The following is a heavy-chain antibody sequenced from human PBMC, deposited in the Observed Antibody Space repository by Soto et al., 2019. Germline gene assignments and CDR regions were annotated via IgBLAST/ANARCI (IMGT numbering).Heavy chain of an antibody. CDR2: IYYSGST. V-gene: IGHV4-39*01. D-gene: IGHD1-26*01. CDR1: GGSISSSSYY. Sequence: SETLSLTCTVSGGSISSSSYYWGWIRQPPGKGLEWIGSIYYSGSTYYNPSLKSRVTISVDTSKNQFSPKLSSVTAADTAVYYCARPRGGTTYYFDYWGQGTLVTVSS. CDR3: ARPRGGTTYYFDY. J-gene: IGHJ4*02.